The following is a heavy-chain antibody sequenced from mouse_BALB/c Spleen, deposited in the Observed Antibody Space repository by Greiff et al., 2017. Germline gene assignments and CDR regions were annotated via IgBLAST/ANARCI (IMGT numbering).Heavy chain of an antibody. V-gene: IGHV14-3*02. CDR1: GFNIKDTY. D-gene: IGHD1-1*01. CDR2: IDPANGNT. Sequence: VQLKQSGAELVKPGASVKLSCTASGFNIKDTYMHWVKQRPEQGLEWIGRIDPANGNTKYDPKFQGKATITADTSSNTAYLQLSSLTSEDTAVYYCARGLLPPYYAMDYWGQGTSVTVSS. CDR3: ARGLLPPYYAMDY. J-gene: IGHJ4*01.